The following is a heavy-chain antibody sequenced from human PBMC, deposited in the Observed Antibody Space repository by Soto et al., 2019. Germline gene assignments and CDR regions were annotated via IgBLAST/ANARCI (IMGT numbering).Heavy chain of an antibody. CDR1: GGSISSYY. J-gene: IGHJ6*03. D-gene: IGHD6-6*01. V-gene: IGHV4-59*08. CDR3: ARASSSAVIYYYYYMDV. CDR2: IYYSGST. Sequence: QVQLQESGPGLVKPSETLSLTCTVSGGSISSYYWSWIRQPPGKGLEWIGYIYYSGSTNYNPSLKSRVTISVDPSKTQFSLKLSSVTAADTAVYYCARASSSAVIYYYYYMDVWGKGTTVTVSS.